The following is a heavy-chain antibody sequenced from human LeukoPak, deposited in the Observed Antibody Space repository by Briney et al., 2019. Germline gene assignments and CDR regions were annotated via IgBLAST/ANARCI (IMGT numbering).Heavy chain of an antibody. D-gene: IGHD2-8*01. CDR3: AKDGQSFNSMYDYFDS. Sequence: GGSLRLSCSASGFTFRDFAISWVRQAPGKGLEWVSSIGGGDTHYADSVKGRFTISRDDSRSTVDLQMSSLRAEDTAVYYCAKDGQSFNSMYDYFDSWGQGTLVTVSS. CDR1: GFTFRDFA. V-gene: IGHV3-23*01. CDR2: IGGGDT. J-gene: IGHJ4*02.